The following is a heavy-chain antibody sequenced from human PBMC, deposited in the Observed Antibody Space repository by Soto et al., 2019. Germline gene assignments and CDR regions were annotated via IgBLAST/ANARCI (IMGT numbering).Heavy chain of an antibody. J-gene: IGHJ4*02. CDR2: IIPIFGTA. Sequence: GASVKVSCKASGGTFSSYAISWVRQAPGQGLEWMGGIIPIFGTANYAQKFQGRVTITADESTSTAYMELSSLRSEDTAVYYCARVFTMVRGVIINYFDYWGQGTLVTVSS. CDR3: ARVFTMVRGVIINYFDY. D-gene: IGHD3-10*01. V-gene: IGHV1-69*13. CDR1: GGTFSSYA.